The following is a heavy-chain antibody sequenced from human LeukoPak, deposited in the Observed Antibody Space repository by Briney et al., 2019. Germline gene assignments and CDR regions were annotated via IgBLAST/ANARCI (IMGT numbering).Heavy chain of an antibody. Sequence: GGSLRLSCAASGFTFSVYAMSWVRQAPGKGLEWVSAFSGSGDNNDNTYYADSVKGQFTISRDNSKNTLYLQMNSLRAEDTAVYYCAKANLYDILTGYYNFNLWGQGTLVTVSS. CDR2: FSGSGDNNDNT. CDR3: AKANLYDILTGYYNFNL. D-gene: IGHD3-9*01. CDR1: GFTFSVYA. V-gene: IGHV3-23*01. J-gene: IGHJ5*02.